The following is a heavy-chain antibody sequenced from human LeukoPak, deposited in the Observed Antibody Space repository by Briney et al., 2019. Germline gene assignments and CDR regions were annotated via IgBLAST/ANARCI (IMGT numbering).Heavy chain of an antibody. V-gene: IGHV4-61*02. D-gene: IGHD3-10*01. CDR3: ARAPLLRSMVFTPGGFHY. CDR1: GGSISSGSYY. J-gene: IGHJ4*02. CDR2: IYMSGST. Sequence: PSETLSLTCTVSGGSISSGSYYWSWIRQPAGKGLEWIGRIYMSGSTNYNSFLKSRVTISVDTSKNQFSLKLSSVTAADTAVYYCARAPLLRSMVFTPGGFHYWGQGTLVTVSS.